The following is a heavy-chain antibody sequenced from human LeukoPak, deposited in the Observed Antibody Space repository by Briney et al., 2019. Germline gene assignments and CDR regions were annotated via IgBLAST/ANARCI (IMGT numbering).Heavy chain of an antibody. Sequence: SETLSLTCAVSGGSISSSNWWSWVRQPPGKGLEWIGVTYHSGSTNYNPSLKSRVTISVDKSKNQFSLKLSSVTAADTAVYYCARGEFDGGVYFDYWGQGALVTVSS. V-gene: IGHV4-4*02. CDR1: GGSISSSNW. CDR2: TYHSGST. D-gene: IGHD4-23*01. J-gene: IGHJ4*02. CDR3: ARGEFDGGVYFDY.